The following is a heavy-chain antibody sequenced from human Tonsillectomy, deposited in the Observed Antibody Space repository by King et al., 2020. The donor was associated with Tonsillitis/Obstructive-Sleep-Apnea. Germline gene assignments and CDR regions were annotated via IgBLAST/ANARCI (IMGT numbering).Heavy chain of an antibody. J-gene: IGHJ4*02. Sequence: QLQESGPGLVKPSETLSLTCTVSGGSISSFYWSWIRQPPGKGLEWNGYIYHSGSTNYNPSLKSRVTISIDTSKNQFSLKLRSVTAADTAVYYCARHLGLYYFDYWGQGTLVTVSS. V-gene: IGHV4-59*08. D-gene: IGHD3/OR15-3a*01. CDR2: IYHSGST. CDR3: ARHLGLYYFDY. CDR1: GGSISSFY.